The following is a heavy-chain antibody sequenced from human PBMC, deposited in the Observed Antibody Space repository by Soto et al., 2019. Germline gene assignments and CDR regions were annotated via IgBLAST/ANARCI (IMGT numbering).Heavy chain of an antibody. Sequence: SETLSLTCTVSSGSLSSSSYFWGWIRQPPGKGLEWIGSIYYSGSTYYNPSLKSRVTVSVDTSKNQFSLKLSSVTAADTAVYYCARHPSDFWFDPWGQGTLVPVSS. CDR3: ARHPSDFWFDP. CDR2: IYYSGST. D-gene: IGHD2-21*02. J-gene: IGHJ5*02. V-gene: IGHV4-39*01. CDR1: SGSLSSSSYF.